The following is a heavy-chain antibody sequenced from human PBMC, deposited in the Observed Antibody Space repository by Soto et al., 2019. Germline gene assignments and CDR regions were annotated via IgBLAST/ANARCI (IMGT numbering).Heavy chain of an antibody. Sequence: SETLSLTCTVSGGSISSGGSYWGWIRQPPGKGLEWIGYIYYSGNTYFNPSLKSRVTLSVDTSENQFSLNLSSVTAADTAVYYCVRYCSTTKCPFDYWGQGTLVTVS. CDR2: IYYSGNT. CDR3: VRYCSTTKCPFDY. J-gene: IGHJ4*02. D-gene: IGHD2-2*01. CDR1: GGSISSGGSY. V-gene: IGHV4-30-4*01.